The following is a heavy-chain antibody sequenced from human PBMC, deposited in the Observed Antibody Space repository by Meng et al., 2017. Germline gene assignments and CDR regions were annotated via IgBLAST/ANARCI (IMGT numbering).Heavy chain of an antibody. Sequence: RMVKFGAEVQTPGASVNVCCKASGYTFTGYYMHWVRQAPGQWLEWMGRINPNSGGTNYAQKFQGRVTMTRDTSISTAYMELSRLRSDDTAVYYCARGDWGSLSFDYWGQGTLVTVSS. J-gene: IGHJ4*02. V-gene: IGHV1-2*06. CDR2: INPNSGGT. CDR1: GYTFTGYY. D-gene: IGHD7-27*01. CDR3: ARGDWGSLSFDY.